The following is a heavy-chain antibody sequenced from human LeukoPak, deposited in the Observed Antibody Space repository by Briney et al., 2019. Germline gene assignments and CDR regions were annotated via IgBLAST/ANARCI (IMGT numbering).Heavy chain of an antibody. D-gene: IGHD3-10*01. Sequence: GGSLRLSCAASGFTVSSNYMSWVRQAPGKGLEWVSDVSGSGGSTYYADSVKGRFTISRDNSRNTLYLQMNSLRAEDTAVYYCAKPYYYGSGRGDYWGQGTLVTVSS. V-gene: IGHV3-23*01. CDR2: VSGSGGST. CDR1: GFTVSSNY. CDR3: AKPYYYGSGRGDY. J-gene: IGHJ4*02.